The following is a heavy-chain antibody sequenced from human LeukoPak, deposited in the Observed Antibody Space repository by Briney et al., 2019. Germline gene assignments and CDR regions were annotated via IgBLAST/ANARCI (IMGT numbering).Heavy chain of an antibody. CDR3: ARRGYSYGYAIDY. CDR1: GYTFTSYD. D-gene: IGHD5-18*01. V-gene: IGHV1-2*04. CDR2: INPNSGGT. Sequence: ASVKVSCKASGYTFTSYDINWARQATGQGLEWMGWINPNSGGTNYAQKFQGWVTMTRDTSISTAYMELSRLRSDDTAVYYCARRGYSYGYAIDYWGQGTLVTVSS. J-gene: IGHJ4*02.